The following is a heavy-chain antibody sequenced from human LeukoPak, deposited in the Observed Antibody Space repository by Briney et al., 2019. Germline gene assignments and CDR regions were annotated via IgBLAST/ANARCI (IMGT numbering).Heavy chain of an antibody. Sequence: PGGSLRLSCAASGFTFSSYAMHWVRQAPGKGLEWVAVISYDGSNKYYADSVKGRFTISRDNAKNSLYLQMNSLRAEDTAVYYCARDVDGYTRLFGYWGQGTLVAVSS. V-gene: IGHV3-30*04. CDR1: GFTFSSYA. J-gene: IGHJ4*02. CDR3: ARDVDGYTRLFGY. D-gene: IGHD5-24*01. CDR2: ISYDGSNK.